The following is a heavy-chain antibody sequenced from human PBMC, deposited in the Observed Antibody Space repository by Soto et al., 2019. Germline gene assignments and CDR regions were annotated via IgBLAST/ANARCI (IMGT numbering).Heavy chain of an antibody. CDR2: IDWDDDK. D-gene: IGHD2-2*01. CDR1: GFSLSTSGMR. J-gene: IGHJ6*02. Sequence: SGPTLVNPTQTLTLTCTFSGFSLSTSGMRVSWIRQPPGKALEWLALIDWDDDKFYSTSLKTRLTISKDTSKNQVVLTMTNMDPVDTATYYCARSVVPAATIGYGMDVWGQGTTVTVSS. V-gene: IGHV2-70*04. CDR3: ARSVVPAATIGYGMDV.